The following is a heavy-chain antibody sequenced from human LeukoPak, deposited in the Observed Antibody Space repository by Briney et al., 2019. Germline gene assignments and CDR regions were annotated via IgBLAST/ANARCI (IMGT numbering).Heavy chain of an antibody. V-gene: IGHV4-34*01. CDR1: GGSFSGYY. Sequence: SETLSLTCAVYGGSFSGYYWSWIRQPPGKGLEWIGEINHSGGTNYNPSLKSRVTISVDTSKNQFSLKLSSVTAADTAVYYCARHRGSYSSSDFDYWGQGTLVTVSS. CDR2: INHSGGT. CDR3: ARHRGSYSSSDFDY. D-gene: IGHD6-6*01. J-gene: IGHJ4*02.